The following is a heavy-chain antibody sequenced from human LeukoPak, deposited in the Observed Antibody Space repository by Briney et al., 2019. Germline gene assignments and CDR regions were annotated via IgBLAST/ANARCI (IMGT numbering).Heavy chain of an antibody. D-gene: IGHD5-18*01. J-gene: IGHJ6*03. CDR2: INPSGGST. Sequence: ASVTVSCKASGYTFTSYYMHWVRQAPGQGLEWMGIINPSGGSTSYAQKFQGRVTVTRDTSTSTVYMELSSLRSEDTAVYYCARAWDTAMVKTVMNYYYMDVWGKGTTVTVSS. CDR3: ARAWDTAMVKTVMNYYYMDV. CDR1: GYTFTSYY. V-gene: IGHV1-46*01.